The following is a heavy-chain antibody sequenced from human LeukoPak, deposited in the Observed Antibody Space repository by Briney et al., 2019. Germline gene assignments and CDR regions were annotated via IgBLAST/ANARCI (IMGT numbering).Heavy chain of an antibody. CDR1: GGSFSGYY. Sequence: SETLSLTCAVYGGSFSGYYWSWIRQPPGKGPEWIGEINHSGSTNYNPSLKSRVTISVDTSKNQVSLKLSSVTAADTAVYYCVRSRQMATLDSWGHGTLIIVSS. V-gene: IGHV4-34*01. J-gene: IGHJ5*01. D-gene: IGHD5-24*01. CDR3: VRSRQMATLDS. CDR2: INHSGST.